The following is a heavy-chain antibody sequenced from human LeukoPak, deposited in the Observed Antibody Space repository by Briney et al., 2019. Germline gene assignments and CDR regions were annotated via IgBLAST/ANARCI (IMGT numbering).Heavy chain of an antibody. CDR2: INHSGST. J-gene: IGHJ6*03. D-gene: IGHD2-15*01. V-gene: IGHV4-34*01. CDR3: ARRGYCSGGSCFYYYYMDV. CDR1: GGSFSGYY. Sequence: SETLSLTCAVYGGSFSGYYWSWIRQPPGKGLEWIGEINHSGSTNYNPSLKSRVTISVDTSKNQFSLKLSSVTAADTAVYYCARRGYCSGGSCFYYYYMDVWGKGTTVTVSS.